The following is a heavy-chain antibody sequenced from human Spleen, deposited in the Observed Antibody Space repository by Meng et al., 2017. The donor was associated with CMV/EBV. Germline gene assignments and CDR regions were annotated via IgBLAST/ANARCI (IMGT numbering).Heavy chain of an antibody. V-gene: IGHV3-48*03. Sequence: GGSLRLSCAASGFTFSGYEMNWVRQAPGKGLEWVSYISSSGSTIYYADSVKGRFTISRDNAKNSLYLQMNSLRAEDTAVYYCARRSRYGDFWGQGTLVTVSS. CDR3: ARRSRYGDF. CDR2: ISSSGSTI. CDR1: GFTFSGYE. D-gene: IGHD4-17*01. J-gene: IGHJ4*02.